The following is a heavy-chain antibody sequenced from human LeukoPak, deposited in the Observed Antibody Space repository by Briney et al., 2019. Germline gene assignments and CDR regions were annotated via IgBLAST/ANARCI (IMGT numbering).Heavy chain of an antibody. Sequence: PGGSLRLSCAASGFTFSSYGMHWVRQAPGKGLEWVAVISYDGSNKYYADSVKGRFTISRDNAKNSLYLQMNSLRAEDTAVYYCARAPTWIQLWFDYWGQGTLVTVSS. CDR2: ISYDGSNK. D-gene: IGHD5-18*01. J-gene: IGHJ4*02. CDR1: GFTFSSYG. CDR3: ARAPTWIQLWFDY. V-gene: IGHV3-30*03.